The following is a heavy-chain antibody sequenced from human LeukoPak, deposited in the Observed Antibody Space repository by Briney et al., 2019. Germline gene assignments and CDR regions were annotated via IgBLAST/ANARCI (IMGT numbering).Heavy chain of an antibody. Sequence: GGSLRLSCAASGFTFGDYGMSWVRQAPGKGLEWVSSISSSSSYIYYADSVKGRFTISRDNAKNSLYLQMNSLRAEDTAVYYCASPLAVAGTGGAFDIWGQGTMVTVSS. CDR3: ASPLAVAGTGGAFDI. CDR1: GFTFGDYG. J-gene: IGHJ3*02. CDR2: ISSSSSYI. D-gene: IGHD6-19*01. V-gene: IGHV3-21*01.